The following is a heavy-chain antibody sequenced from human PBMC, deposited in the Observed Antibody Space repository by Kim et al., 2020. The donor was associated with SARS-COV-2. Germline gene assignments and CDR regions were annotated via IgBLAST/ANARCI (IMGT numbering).Heavy chain of an antibody. CDR2: IKQDGSEK. CDR3: ARVRKSSDTAMVFYFDY. CDR1: GFTFSSYW. J-gene: IGHJ4*02. Sequence: GGSLGLSCAASGFTFSSYWMSWVRQAPGKGLEWVANIKQDGSEKYYVDSVKGRFTISRDNAKNSLYLQMNSLRAEDTAVYYCARVRKSSDTAMVFYFDYWGQGTLVTVSS. V-gene: IGHV3-7*03. D-gene: IGHD5-18*01.